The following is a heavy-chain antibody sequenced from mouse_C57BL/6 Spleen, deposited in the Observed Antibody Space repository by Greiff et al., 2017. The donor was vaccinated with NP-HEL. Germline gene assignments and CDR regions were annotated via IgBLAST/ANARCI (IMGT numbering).Heavy chain of an antibody. CDR3: ARSDYEYDGYYFDY. V-gene: IGHV1-63*01. J-gene: IGHJ2*01. CDR1: GYTFTNYW. Sequence: QVQLQQSGAELVRPGTSVKMSCKASGYTFTNYWIGWAKQRPGHGLEWIGDIYPGGGYTNYNEKFKGKATLTADKSSSTADRQFSSLTSENSAIYYCARSDYEYDGYYFDYWGQGTTLTVSS. CDR2: IYPGGGYT. D-gene: IGHD2-4*01.